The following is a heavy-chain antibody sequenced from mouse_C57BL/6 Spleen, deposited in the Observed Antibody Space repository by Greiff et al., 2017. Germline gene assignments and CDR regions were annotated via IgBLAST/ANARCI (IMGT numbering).Heavy chain of an antibody. CDR3: ARGGNGPYAMDY. V-gene: IGHV5-6*02. CDR1: GFTFSSYG. Sequence: EVKVVESGGDLVKPGGSLKLSCAASGFTFSSYGMSWVRQTPDKRLEWVATISSGGSYTYYPDSVKGRFTISRDNAKNTLYLQMSSLKSEDTAMYYCARGGNGPYAMDYWGQGTSVTVSS. D-gene: IGHD1-2*01. CDR2: ISSGGSYT. J-gene: IGHJ4*01.